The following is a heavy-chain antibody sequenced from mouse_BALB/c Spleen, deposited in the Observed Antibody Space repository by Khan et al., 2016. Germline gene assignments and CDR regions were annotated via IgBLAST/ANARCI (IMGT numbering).Heavy chain of an antibody. D-gene: IGHD1-1*02. CDR3: ARGVGSDY. Sequence: QVQLKQSGAELVRPGSSVKISCKASGYAFSSYWMNWVKQRPGQGLEWIGQIYPGDGDTNYNGKFKGKATLTADKSSSTAYKQLSSLTSEDSAVYFCARGVGSDYCGQGTTLTVSS. CDR1: GYAFSSYW. CDR2: IYPGDGDT. V-gene: IGHV1-80*01. J-gene: IGHJ2*01.